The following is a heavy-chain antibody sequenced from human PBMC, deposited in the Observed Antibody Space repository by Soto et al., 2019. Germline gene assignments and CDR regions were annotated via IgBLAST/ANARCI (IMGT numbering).Heavy chain of an antibody. CDR1: GYTLTELS. CDR3: ATDRRGYSYVNYYYYGMDV. CDR2: FDPEDGET. Sequence: ASVKVSCKVSGYTLTELSMHWVRQAPGKGLEWMGGFDPEDGETIYAQKFQGRVTMTEDTSTDTAYMELSILRSEDTAVYYCATDRRGYSYVNYYYYGMDVWGQGTTVTVSS. D-gene: IGHD5-18*01. V-gene: IGHV1-24*01. J-gene: IGHJ6*02.